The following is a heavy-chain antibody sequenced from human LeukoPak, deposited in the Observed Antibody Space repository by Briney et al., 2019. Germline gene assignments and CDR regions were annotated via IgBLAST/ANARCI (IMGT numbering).Heavy chain of an antibody. CDR3: ARIYCSSTSCYPYYYGMDV. CDR2: IDPSDSYT. CDR1: GYSFTSYW. Sequence: GESLRISCKGAGYSFTSYWISWVRQMPGKGLEWMGRIDPSDSYTNYSPSFQGHVTISADKSISTAYLQWSSLKASDTAMYYCARIYCSSTSCYPYYYGMDVWGQGTTVTVSS. V-gene: IGHV5-10-1*01. D-gene: IGHD2-2*01. J-gene: IGHJ6*02.